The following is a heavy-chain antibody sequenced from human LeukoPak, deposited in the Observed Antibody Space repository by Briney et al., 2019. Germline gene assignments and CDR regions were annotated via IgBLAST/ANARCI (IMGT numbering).Heavy chain of an antibody. CDR2: ISYDGSNK. V-gene: IGHV3-30-3*01. Sequence: GGSLRLSCAASGFTFSSYAMHWVRQAPGKGLEWVAVISYDGSNKYYADSVKGRFTISRDNSKNTLYLQMNSLRAEDTAVYYCARPYSHRRLVVAATPPGYWGQGTLVTVSS. CDR1: GFTFSSYA. D-gene: IGHD2-15*01. CDR3: ARPYSHRRLVVAATPPGY. J-gene: IGHJ4*02.